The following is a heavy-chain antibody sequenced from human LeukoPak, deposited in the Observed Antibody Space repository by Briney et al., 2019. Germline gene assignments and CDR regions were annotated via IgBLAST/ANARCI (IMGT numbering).Heavy chain of an antibody. CDR3: ATTTGAHNWFDP. J-gene: IGHJ5*02. CDR2: FDPEDGET. V-gene: IGHV1-24*01. Sequence: ASVKVSCKVSGYTLTELSMHWVRQAPGKGLEWMGGFDPEDGETIYAQKFQGRVTMTEDTSTDTAYMELSSLRSEDTDVYYCATTTGAHNWFDPWGQGTLVTVSS. CDR1: GYTLTELS. D-gene: IGHD1-1*01.